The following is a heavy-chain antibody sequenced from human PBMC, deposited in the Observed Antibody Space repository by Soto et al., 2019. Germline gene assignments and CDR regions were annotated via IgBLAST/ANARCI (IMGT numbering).Heavy chain of an antibody. CDR1: CGSISSGGYS. V-gene: IGHV4-30-2*01. CDR2: IYHSGST. J-gene: IGHJ5*02. Sequence: PSETLSLTCAVSCGSISSGGYSWSWIRQPPGKGLEWIGYIYHSGSTYYNPSLKSRVTISVDRSENQFSLKLSSVTAADTAVYYCARLAHCSSTSCYGNWFDRWGQGTLVNVSS. CDR3: ARLAHCSSTSCYGNWFDR. D-gene: IGHD2-2*01.